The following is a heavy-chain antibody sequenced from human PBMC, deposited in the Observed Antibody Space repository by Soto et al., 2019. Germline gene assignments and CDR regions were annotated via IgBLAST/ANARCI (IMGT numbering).Heavy chain of an antibody. D-gene: IGHD3-10*01. CDR2: IIPIFGTA. V-gene: IGHV1-69*13. Sequence: SVKVSCKASGGTFSSYAISWVRQAPGQGLEWMGGIIPIFGTANYAQKFQGRVTITADESTSTAYMELSSLRSEDTAVYYWARGGLWFGEQTGARKKDYYYYYGMDVWGQGTTVTVSS. CDR3: ARGGLWFGEQTGARKKDYYYYYGMDV. CDR1: GGTFSSYA. J-gene: IGHJ6*02.